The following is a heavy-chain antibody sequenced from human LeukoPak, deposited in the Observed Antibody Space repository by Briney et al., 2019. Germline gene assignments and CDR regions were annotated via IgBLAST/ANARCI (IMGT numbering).Heavy chain of an antibody. J-gene: IGHJ3*02. D-gene: IGHD6-13*01. CDR1: GFTVSSNY. V-gene: IGHV3-66*01. CDR3: AREGAYSTRDAFDI. Sequence: GGSLRLSCAASGFTVSSNYMSWVRQAPGKGLEWVSVIYSGGSTYYADSVKGRFTISRDNSKNTLYIQMNSLRAEDTPVYFCAREGAYSTRDAFDIWGQGTMVTVSS. CDR2: IYSGGST.